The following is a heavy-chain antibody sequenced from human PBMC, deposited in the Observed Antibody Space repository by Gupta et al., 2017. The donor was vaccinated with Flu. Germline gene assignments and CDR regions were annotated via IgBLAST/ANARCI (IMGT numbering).Heavy chain of an antibody. CDR1: A. V-gene: IGHV3-64*01. Sequence: AMYWVRQAPGKGLDYVSAITSDGGTTYYANSVRGRFTISRDTSKNTLYLQMGSLRTEDMAVYYCARGGTGKEGYHYYMDVWGKGTTVTVSS. CDR3: ARGGTGKEGYHYYMDV. CDR2: ITSDGGTT. J-gene: IGHJ6*03. D-gene: IGHD7-27*01.